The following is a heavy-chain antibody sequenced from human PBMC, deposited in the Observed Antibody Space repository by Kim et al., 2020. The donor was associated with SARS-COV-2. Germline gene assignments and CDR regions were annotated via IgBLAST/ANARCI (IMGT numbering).Heavy chain of an antibody. V-gene: IGHV7-4-1*02. CDR3: ARDGRGTYYDILTGYFGPAGWFDP. CDR1: GYTFTSYA. Sequence: ASVKVSCKASGYTFTSYAMNWVRQAPGQGLEWMGWINTNTGNPTYAQGFTGRFVFSLDTSVSTAYLQISSLKAEDTAVYYCARDGRGTYYDILTGYFGPAGWFDPWGQGTLVTVSS. CDR2: INTNTGNP. D-gene: IGHD3-9*01. J-gene: IGHJ5*02.